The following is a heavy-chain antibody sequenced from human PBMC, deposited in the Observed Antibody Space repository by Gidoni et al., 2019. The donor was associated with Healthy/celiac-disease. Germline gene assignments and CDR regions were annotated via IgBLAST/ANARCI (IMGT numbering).Heavy chain of an antibody. CDR1: GYTFTSSG. CDR2: ISAYNGNT. V-gene: IGHV1-18*01. Sequence: QVQLVQSGAEVKKPGASVKVSCKASGYTFTSSGISWVRQAPGQGLEWMGWISAYNGNTNYAQKVQGRVTMTTDTSTSTAYMELRSLRSDDTAVYYCARTSSDYYYYYGMDVWGQGTTVTVSS. CDR3: ARTSSDYYYYYGMDV. J-gene: IGHJ6*02. D-gene: IGHD3-22*01.